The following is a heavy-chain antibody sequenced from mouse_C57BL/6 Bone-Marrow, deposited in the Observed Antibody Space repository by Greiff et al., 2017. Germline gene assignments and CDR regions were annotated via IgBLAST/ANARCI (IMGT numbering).Heavy chain of an antibody. CDR1: GYTFTSYG. D-gene: IGHD2-1*01. J-gene: IGHJ4*01. V-gene: IGHV1-81*01. Sequence: QVQLQQSGAELARPGASVKLSCKASGYTFTSYGISWVKQRTGQGLEWIGEIYPRSGNTYYNETFKGKATLTADKSYSTAYMELRSLTSEDSAVYFCARGNYYAMDYWGQGTSVTVSS. CDR3: ARGNYYAMDY. CDR2: IYPRSGNT.